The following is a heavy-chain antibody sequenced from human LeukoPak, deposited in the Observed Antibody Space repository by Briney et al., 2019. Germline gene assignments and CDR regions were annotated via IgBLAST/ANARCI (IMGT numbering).Heavy chain of an antibody. V-gene: IGHV4-59*08. CDR1: SGSISSYY. J-gene: IGHJ4*02. CDR2: IFYTVST. Sequence: ASETLSLTCTVSSGSISSYYWTWIRQPPGKGLEWLGYIFYTVSTNYNPSLKSRVTMSVDTSKNQFSLKLSSVTAADTAVYYCGRGGYSVIDYWGQGTLVTVSS. CDR3: GRGGYSVIDY. D-gene: IGHD5-18*01.